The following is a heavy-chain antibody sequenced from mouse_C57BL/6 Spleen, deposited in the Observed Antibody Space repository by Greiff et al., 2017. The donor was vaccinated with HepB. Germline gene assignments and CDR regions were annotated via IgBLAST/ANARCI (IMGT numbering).Heavy chain of an antibody. CDR3: ASSDGSSYDYYAMDY. J-gene: IGHJ4*01. CDR1: GYTFTSYW. V-gene: IGHV1-52*01. Sequence: QVQLQQPGAELVRPGSSVKLSCKASGYTFTSYWMHWVKQRPIQGLEWIGNIDPSDSETHYNQKFKDKATLTVDKSSSTAYMQLSSLTSEDSAVYYCASSDGSSYDYYAMDYWGQGTSVTVSS. CDR2: IDPSDSET. D-gene: IGHD1-1*01.